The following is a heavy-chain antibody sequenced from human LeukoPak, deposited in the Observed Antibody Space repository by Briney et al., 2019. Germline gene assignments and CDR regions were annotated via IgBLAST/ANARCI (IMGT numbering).Heavy chain of an antibody. V-gene: IGHV3-20*01. D-gene: IGHD3-16*01. J-gene: IGHJ4*02. Sequence: GGSLRLSCAASGFTFDDYGMSWVRQAPGKGLEWVSGINWNGGSTGYADSVKGRFTISRDNAKNSLYLQMNSLRAEDTALYHCARGRGYDYVDSLNYYFDYWGQGTLVTVSS. CDR3: ARGRGYDYVDSLNYYFDY. CDR1: GFTFDDYG. CDR2: INWNGGST.